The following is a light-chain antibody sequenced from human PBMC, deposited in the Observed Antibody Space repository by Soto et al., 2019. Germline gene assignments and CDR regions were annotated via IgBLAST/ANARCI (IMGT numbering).Light chain of an antibody. J-gene: IGLJ1*01. CDR3: SSYAASNNFV. CDR1: SSDVGAYNY. CDR2: EVS. Sequence: QSALTQPPSASGSPGQSVTISCTGTSSDVGAYNYVSWYQQHPGKAPKLMIYEVSERPSGVPDRFSGSKSGNTASLTVSGLQAEDEADYYCSSYAASNNFVFGTGTKVTVL. V-gene: IGLV2-8*01.